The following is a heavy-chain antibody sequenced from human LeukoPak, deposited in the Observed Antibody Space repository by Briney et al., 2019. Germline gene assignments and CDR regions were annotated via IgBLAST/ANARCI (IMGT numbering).Heavy chain of an antibody. CDR1: GFTFRSYV. V-gene: IGHV3-64D*06. CDR2: ISTNGGNT. J-gene: IGHJ4*02. Sequence: GGSLRLSCSASGFTFRSYVMHWVRQAPGKGLEYVSAISTNGGNTYYADSVKGRFTISRDNSKNTLYLQMSSLRAEDTAVYYCVKGRITMVRGVFDYWGQGTLVTVSS. CDR3: VKGRITMVRGVFDY. D-gene: IGHD3-10*01.